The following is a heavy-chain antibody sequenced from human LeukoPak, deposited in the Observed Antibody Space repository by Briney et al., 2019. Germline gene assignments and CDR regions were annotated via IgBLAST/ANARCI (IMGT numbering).Heavy chain of an antibody. V-gene: IGHV3-7*01. Sequence: GGSLRLSCAASGFTFSSYWMSWVRQAPGKGLEWVADIKEDGSEKYYVDSVKGRFTISRDNAKNSLYLQMNSLRAEDTAVYYCALNPDYFGSGSFDYWGQGTLVTVSS. CDR3: ALNPDYFGSGSFDY. CDR1: GFTFSSYW. D-gene: IGHD3-10*01. CDR2: IKEDGSEK. J-gene: IGHJ4*02.